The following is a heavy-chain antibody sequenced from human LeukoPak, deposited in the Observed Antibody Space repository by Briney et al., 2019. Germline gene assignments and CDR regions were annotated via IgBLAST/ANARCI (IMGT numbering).Heavy chain of an antibody. CDR3: ARVPSWPHDGYSDY. V-gene: IGHV1-69*13. D-gene: IGHD3-3*01. CDR1: GGTFSSYA. CDR2: IIPIFGTA. J-gene: IGHJ4*02. Sequence: SVKVSCKASGGTFSSYAISWVRQAPGQGLEWMGGIIPIFGTANYAQKFQGRVTITADESTSTAYMELSSLRSEDTAVYYCARVPSWPHDGYSDYWGQGTLVTVSS.